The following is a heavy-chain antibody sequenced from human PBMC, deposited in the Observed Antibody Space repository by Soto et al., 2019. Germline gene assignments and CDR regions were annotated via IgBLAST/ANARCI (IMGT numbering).Heavy chain of an antibody. CDR2: LGGSNSDT. D-gene: IGHD2-15*01. Sequence: EEQLLQSGGGLVQPGGSLRLSCAASGFTFSDYAMSWVRQAPGKGLEWVSSLGGSNSDTHYAASVEGRFTVSRDNSKSTLFLQMHSLRVEDTAIYDCAKDRVDHNSVWDPFDIWGQGTLVTVSA. V-gene: IGHV3-23*01. J-gene: IGHJ3*02. CDR1: GFTFSDYA. CDR3: AKDRVDHNSVWDPFDI.